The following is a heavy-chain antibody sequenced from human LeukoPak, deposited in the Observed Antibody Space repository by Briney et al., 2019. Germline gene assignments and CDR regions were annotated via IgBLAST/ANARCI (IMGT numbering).Heavy chain of an antibody. CDR2: IYTSGST. V-gene: IGHV4-61*02. Sequence: SETLSLTCTVSGASISSGGYFLSWIRQPAGKGLEWIGRIYTSGSTNYNPSLKSRVTISVDTSKNQFSLKLSSVTAADTAVYFCARGPYSYDSSGAFDIWGQGTMVTVSS. CDR3: ARGPYSYDSSGAFDI. D-gene: IGHD3-22*01. J-gene: IGHJ3*02. CDR1: GASISSGGYF.